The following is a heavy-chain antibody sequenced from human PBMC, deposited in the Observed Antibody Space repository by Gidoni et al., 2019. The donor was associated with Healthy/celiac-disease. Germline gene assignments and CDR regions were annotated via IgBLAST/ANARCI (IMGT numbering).Heavy chain of an antibody. D-gene: IGHD2-8*01. Sequence: QVQLVESGGGGVQPGRSLRLSCAASGFTFSSYAMHWVRQAPGKGLEWVAVISYDGSNKYSADSVKGRFTISRDNSKNTLYLQMNSLRAEDTAVYYCARGRVYASRENWFDPWGQGTLVTVSS. J-gene: IGHJ5*02. V-gene: IGHV3-30-3*01. CDR2: ISYDGSNK. CDR3: ARGRVYASRENWFDP. CDR1: GFTFSSYA.